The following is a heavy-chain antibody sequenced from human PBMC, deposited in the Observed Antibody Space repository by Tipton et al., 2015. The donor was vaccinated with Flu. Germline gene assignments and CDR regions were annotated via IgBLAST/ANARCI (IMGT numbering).Heavy chain of an antibody. CDR2: IKQDGSEK. V-gene: IGHV3-7*01. Sequence: GSLRLSCAASGFTFSSYWMSWVRQAPGKGLEWVANIKQDGSEKYYVDSVKGRFTISRDNAKNSLYLQMNSLRAEDTAVYYCARQTIAAVYYFDYWGQGTLVTVSS. D-gene: IGHD6-13*01. CDR3: ARQTIAAVYYFDY. J-gene: IGHJ4*02. CDR1: GFTFSSYW.